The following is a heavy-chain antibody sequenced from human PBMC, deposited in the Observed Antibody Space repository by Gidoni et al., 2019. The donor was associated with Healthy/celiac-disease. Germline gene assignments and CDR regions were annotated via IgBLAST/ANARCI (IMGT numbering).Heavy chain of an antibody. CDR1: GFTFSSYA. CDR2: ISGSGGST. CDR3: AKVHYTAMVLAYYYGMDV. Sequence: EVQLVESGGGLVQPGGSLRLSCAASGFTFSSYAMSWVRQAPGKGLEWVSAISGSGGSTYYADSVKGRFTISRDNSKNTLYLQMNSLRAEDTAVYYCAKVHYTAMVLAYYYGMDVWGQGTTVTVSS. D-gene: IGHD5-18*01. J-gene: IGHJ6*02. V-gene: IGHV3-23*04.